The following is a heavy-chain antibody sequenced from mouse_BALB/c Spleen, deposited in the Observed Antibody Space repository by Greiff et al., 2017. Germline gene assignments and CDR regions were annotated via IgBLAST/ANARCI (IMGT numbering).Heavy chain of an antibody. CDR3: TRFYYDYDDYYAMDY. J-gene: IGHJ4*01. CDR1: GYSFTSYW. Sequence: VQLQQSGTVLARPGASVKMSCKASGYSFTSYWMHWVKQRPGQGLEWIGAIYPGNSDTSYNQKFKGKAKLTAVTSASTAYMELSSLTNEDSAVYYCTRFYYDYDDYYAMDYWGQGTSVTVSS. V-gene: IGHV1-5*01. D-gene: IGHD2-4*01. CDR2: IYPGNSDT.